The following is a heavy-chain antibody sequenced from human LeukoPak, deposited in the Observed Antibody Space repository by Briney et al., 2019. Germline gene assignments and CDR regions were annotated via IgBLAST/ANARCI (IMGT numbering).Heavy chain of an antibody. D-gene: IGHD3-9*01. Sequence: QSGGSLRLSCAASGFTVSSKYMSWVRQAPGKGLEWVSVIYSGGSTYYADSVKGRFTISRDNSKNTLYLQMNSLRAEDTAVYYCAKGEFDWLFGFDYWGQGTLVTVSS. J-gene: IGHJ4*02. CDR3: AKGEFDWLFGFDY. CDR2: IYSGGST. V-gene: IGHV3-53*01. CDR1: GFTVSSKY.